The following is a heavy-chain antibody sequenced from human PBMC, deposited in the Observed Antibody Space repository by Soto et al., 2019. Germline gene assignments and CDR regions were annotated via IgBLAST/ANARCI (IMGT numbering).Heavy chain of an antibody. CDR1: GGSISSGGYY. V-gene: IGHV4-31*03. CDR2: IYYSGST. Sequence: SLTCPVSGGSISSGGYYWSWIRQHPGKGLEWIGYIYYSGSTYYNPSLKSRVTISVDTSKNQFSLKLSSVTAADTAVYYCAREGRGSSSAFDIWGQGTMVTVSS. CDR3: AREGRGSSSAFDI. J-gene: IGHJ3*02. D-gene: IGHD6-6*01.